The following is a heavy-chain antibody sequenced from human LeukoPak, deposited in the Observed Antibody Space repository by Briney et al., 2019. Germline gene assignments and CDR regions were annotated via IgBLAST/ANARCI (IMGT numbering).Heavy chain of an antibody. CDR3: ARAKSSGWYDGFDI. Sequence: PGGSLRLSCAASGFTFSSYSMNWDRQAPGKGLEWVSYISSSRSSDTYRATYYADSVKGRFTISRDNAKNSLYLQMNSMRVEDTAVYYCARAKSSGWYDGFDIWGQGTMVTVSS. CDR1: GFTFSSYS. V-gene: IGHV3-48*04. J-gene: IGHJ3*02. D-gene: IGHD6-19*01. CDR2: ISSSRSSDTYRAT.